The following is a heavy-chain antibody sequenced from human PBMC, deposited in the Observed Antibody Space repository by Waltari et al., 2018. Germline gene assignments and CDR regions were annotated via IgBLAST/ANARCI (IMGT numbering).Heavy chain of an antibody. D-gene: IGHD4-17*01. CDR3: AKDFGDSQPSDY. J-gene: IGHJ4*02. V-gene: IGHV3-30*02. Sequence: QVQLVESGGGVVQPGGSLRLSCAASGFTFSSYGMHWVRQAPGKGLEWVAFIRYDGSNKYYADSVKGRFTISRDNSKNTLYLQMNSLRAEDTAVYYCAKDFGDSQPSDYWGQGTLVTVSS. CDR2: IRYDGSNK. CDR1: GFTFSSYG.